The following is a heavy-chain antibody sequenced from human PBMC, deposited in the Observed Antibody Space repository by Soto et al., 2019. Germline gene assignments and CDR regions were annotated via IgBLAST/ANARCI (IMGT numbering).Heavy chain of an antibody. CDR1: VYCIISGSY. Sequence: PSSSXSLTCTFGVYCIISGSYFSCIRQPPGKGQEWIASIYHGGTTFYNPSLNSRITISVYTYKNKFSLKLTSVTDADTALYYCARVPVTVVDASTFESSGNGTLV. V-gene: IGHV4-38-2*02. D-gene: IGHD3-16*01. J-gene: IGHJ4*01. CDR3: ARVPVTVVDASTFES. CDR2: IYHGGTT.